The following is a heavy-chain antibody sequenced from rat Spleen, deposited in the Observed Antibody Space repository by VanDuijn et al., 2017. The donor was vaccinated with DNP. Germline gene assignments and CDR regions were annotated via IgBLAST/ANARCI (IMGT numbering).Heavy chain of an antibody. Sequence: EVQLVESGGGLVQPGRSLKLSCAASGFTFSDYAMAWVRQSPKKGLEWVATIIYDDSETYYRDSVKGRFTISRDNEKRTLYLQMNSLRSEETAAYYCAGRPPPTRGPFDYWGQGVLVTVSS. CDR3: AGRPPPTRGPFDY. D-gene: IGHD1-4*01. J-gene: IGHJ2*01. V-gene: IGHV5-7*01. CDR2: IIYDDSET. CDR1: GFTFSDYA.